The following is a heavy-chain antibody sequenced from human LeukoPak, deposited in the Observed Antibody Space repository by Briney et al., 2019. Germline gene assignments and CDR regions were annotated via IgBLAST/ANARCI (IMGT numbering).Heavy chain of an antibody. CDR3: VRHAPIYYDSSGYPGFDY. CDR2: IYTSGST. Sequence: AATLSLTCPVSGGSISSYYWSWIRQPPGKELEWSGYIYTSGSTNYNPSLKSRLTISVDTSKNQFSLQLSSVTAADTPVYYCVRHAPIYYDSSGYPGFDYWGQGTLVTVSS. CDR1: GGSISSYY. J-gene: IGHJ4*02. V-gene: IGHV4-4*09. D-gene: IGHD3-22*01.